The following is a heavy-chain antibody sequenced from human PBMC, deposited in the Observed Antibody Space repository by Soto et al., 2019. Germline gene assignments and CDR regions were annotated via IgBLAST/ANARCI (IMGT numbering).Heavy chain of an antibody. Sequence: SQTRPLTCTVSGGSISNYYLISIRKPPGKGMEGIGSIYYSGSTNYNPSLKRRVTMSVDTYKDQFPLTLSSVTAADTAVYSCARAVDYGDSEYYFDYWGQGTLVTVSS. CDR3: ARAVDYGDSEYYFDY. CDR2: IYYSGST. V-gene: IGHV4-59*01. D-gene: IGHD4-17*01. CDR1: GGSISNYY. J-gene: IGHJ4*02.